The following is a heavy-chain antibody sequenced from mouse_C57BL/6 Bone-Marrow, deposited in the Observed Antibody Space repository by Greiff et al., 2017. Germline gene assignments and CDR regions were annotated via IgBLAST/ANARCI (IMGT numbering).Heavy chain of an antibody. Sequence: EVHLVESGEGLVKPGGSLKLSCAASGFTFSSYAMSWVRQTPEKRLEWVAYISSGGDYIYYADTVKGRFPISRDNARNTLYLQMSSLKSEDTAMYYCTREERDYDDAMDYWGQGTSVTVSS. V-gene: IGHV5-9-1*02. CDR2: ISSGGDYI. J-gene: IGHJ4*01. D-gene: IGHD2-4*01. CDR1: GFTFSSYA. CDR3: TREERDYDDAMDY.